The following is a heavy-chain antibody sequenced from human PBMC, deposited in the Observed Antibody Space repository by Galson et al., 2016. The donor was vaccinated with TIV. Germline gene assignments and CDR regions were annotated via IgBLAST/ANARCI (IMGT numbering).Heavy chain of an antibody. D-gene: IGHD6-6*01. CDR2: ITQDENEK. Sequence: SLRLSCAASGFTFHTFSSYWMIWVRQAPGKGLEWVANITQDENEKDYVDSVRGRFTISRDNAKNSLYLEMNSLRAEDTAVYYCARHKVYAIDLWGQGTMVTGSS. V-gene: IGHV3-7*01. CDR1: GFTFHTFSSYW. J-gene: IGHJ3*01. CDR3: ARHKVYAIDL.